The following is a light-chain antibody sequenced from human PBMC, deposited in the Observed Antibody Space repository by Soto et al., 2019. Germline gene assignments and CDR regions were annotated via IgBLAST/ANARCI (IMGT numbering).Light chain of an antibody. CDR1: QSVRSN. CDR3: QQYNKWPRT. Sequence: EIVMTQSPATLSASPGERATLSCRASQSVRSNLAWYQQKPGQAPRLLIYGASTRATGIPARFSGSGSGTEFTLTISSLQSEDFAVYYCQQYNKWPRTFGQGTKVDIK. V-gene: IGKV3-15*01. CDR2: GAS. J-gene: IGKJ1*01.